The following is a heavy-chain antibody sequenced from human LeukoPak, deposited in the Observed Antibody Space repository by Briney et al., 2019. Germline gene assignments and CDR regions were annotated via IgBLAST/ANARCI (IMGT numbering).Heavy chain of an antibody. Sequence: PSETLSLTCSVSDGSISNGDYYWSWIRQPAGQGLEWIGRFYNSGSTNYNPSLKSRVAMSVDTSKNQFSLKLSSVTAADTAVYYCAREARQIRIIWGQGTLVTVSS. CDR2: FYNSGST. CDR1: DGSISNGDYY. D-gene: IGHD3-16*01. CDR3: AREARQIRII. J-gene: IGHJ4*02. V-gene: IGHV4-61*02.